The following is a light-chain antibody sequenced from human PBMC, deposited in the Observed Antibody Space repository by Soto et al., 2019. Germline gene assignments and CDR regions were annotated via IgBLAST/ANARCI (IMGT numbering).Light chain of an antibody. CDR1: SSNIGAGYP. CDR3: AAWDDSLRGVV. Sequence: QSVLTQPPSVSGAPGQRVTISCTGSSSNIGAGYPVHWYQQLPGTAPKLLVAGNRPSGVPDRFSGSKSGTSASLAISGLRSEDEADYYCAAWDDSLRGVVFGGGTKLTVL. CDR2: G. J-gene: IGLJ2*01. V-gene: IGLV1-40*01.